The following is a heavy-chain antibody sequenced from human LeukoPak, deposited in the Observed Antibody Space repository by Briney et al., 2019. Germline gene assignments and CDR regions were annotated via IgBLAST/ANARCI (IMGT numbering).Heavy chain of an antibody. V-gene: IGHV1-8*01. D-gene: IGHD3-10*01. J-gene: IGHJ4*02. CDR3: ARGRGSILLRRIWLY. Sequence: GASVKVSCKSSGYTFTSYDINWVRQATGQGLEWMGWMNPNSGNTGYAQKLQGRVTMTRNTSISTAYMELSSLRSEDTAVYYCARGRGSILLRRIWLYWGQGTLVTVSS. CDR2: MNPNSGNT. CDR1: GYTFTSYD.